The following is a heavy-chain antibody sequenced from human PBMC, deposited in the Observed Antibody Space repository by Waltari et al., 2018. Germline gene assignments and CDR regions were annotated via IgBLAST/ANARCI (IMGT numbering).Heavy chain of an antibody. V-gene: IGHV4-34*01. CDR3: ARVSTPLDAFDI. D-gene: IGHD4-4*01. CDR2: INHSGST. CDR1: GGSFSGYY. J-gene: IGHJ3*02. Sequence: QVQLQQWGAGLLKPSETLSLTCAVYGGSFSGYYWSWIRQPPGKGLEWIGEINHSGSTTYNPSLKSRVTISVDTSKNQFSLKLSSVTAADTAVYYCARVSTPLDAFDIWGQGTMVTVSS.